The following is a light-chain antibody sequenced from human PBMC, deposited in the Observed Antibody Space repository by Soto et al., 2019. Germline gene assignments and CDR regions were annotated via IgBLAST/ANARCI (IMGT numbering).Light chain of an antibody. Sequence: EIVLTQSPGTPSLSPGERATLSCRASQSVSSTYLGWYQQKPGQAPRLLIYGASSRATGIPDRFSGSGSGTDFTLTIARLEPEDFSVSYCQLYGSSPPRTFGQGTKVEIK. J-gene: IGKJ1*01. V-gene: IGKV3-20*01. CDR1: QSVSSTY. CDR3: QLYGSSPPRT. CDR2: GAS.